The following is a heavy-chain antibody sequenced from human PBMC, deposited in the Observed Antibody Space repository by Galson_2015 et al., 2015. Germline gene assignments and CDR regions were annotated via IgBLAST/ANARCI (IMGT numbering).Heavy chain of an antibody. Sequence: SETLSLTCAVSGGSISSSNWWSWVRQPPGKGLEWIGEIYHSGSTNYNPSLKSRVTISVDKSKNQFSLKLSSVTAADTAVYYCARRRDFWGRGNGMDVWGQGTTVTVSS. CDR3: ARRRDFWGRGNGMDV. CDR2: IYHSGST. V-gene: IGHV4-4*02. J-gene: IGHJ6*02. D-gene: IGHD3-3*01. CDR1: GGSISSSNW.